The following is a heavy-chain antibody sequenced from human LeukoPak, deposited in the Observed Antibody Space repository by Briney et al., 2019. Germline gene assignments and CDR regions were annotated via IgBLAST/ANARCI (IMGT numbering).Heavy chain of an antibody. CDR1: GLTFSSYA. CDR2: ISSNGGST. CDR3: ARDSSSAGYYYYSMDV. V-gene: IGHV3-64*01. Sequence: GGFLRLSCAASGLTFSSYAMHWVRQAPGKGLEYVSAISSNGGSTSYANSVRGRFTISRDNSKNTLYLQMGSLRAEDMAVYYCARDSSSAGYYYYSMDVWGKGTTVTVSS. D-gene: IGHD6-6*01. J-gene: IGHJ6*03.